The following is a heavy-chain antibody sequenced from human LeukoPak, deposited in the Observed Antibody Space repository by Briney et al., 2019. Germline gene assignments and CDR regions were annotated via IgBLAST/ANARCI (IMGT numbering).Heavy chain of an antibody. D-gene: IGHD2-2*03. J-gene: IGHJ6*02. CDR2: ISDDGSNK. CDR3: AKDWIYYYGVDV. V-gene: IGHV3-30*18. CDR1: GFTFRSYG. Sequence: PGGSLRLSYAASGFTFRSYGMHWARQAPGKGLEWVAVISDDGSNKYYADSVKGRFTLSRDNSKSTLYLQMNSLRAEDTAVYYCAKDWIYYYGVDVWGQGTTVTVSS.